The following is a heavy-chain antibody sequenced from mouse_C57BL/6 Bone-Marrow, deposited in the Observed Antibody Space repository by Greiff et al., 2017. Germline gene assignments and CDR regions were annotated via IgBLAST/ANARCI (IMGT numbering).Heavy chain of an antibody. J-gene: IGHJ4*01. CDR1: GYTFTGYW. CDR2: ILPGSGSI. V-gene: IGHV1-9*01. CDR3: ARGYGNYGRSAMDY. D-gene: IGHD2-1*01. Sequence: VQLQQSGAELMKPGASVKLSCKATGYTFTGYWIEWVKQRPGHGLEWIGEILPGSGSINNNEKFKGKDTFTADTSSNTAYRQLSSLTTEDSALYYGARGYGNYGRSAMDYWGQGTSVTVSS.